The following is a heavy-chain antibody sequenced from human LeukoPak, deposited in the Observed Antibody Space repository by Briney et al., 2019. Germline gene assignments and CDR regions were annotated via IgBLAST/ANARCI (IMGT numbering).Heavy chain of an antibody. Sequence: SETLSLTCTVSGGSISSSSYYWGWIRQPPGKGLEWIGSIYYSGSTYYNPSLKSRVTISVDTSKNQFSLKLSSVTAADTAVYYCARSPPTYYYDSSAPPYYFDYWGQGTLVTVSS. D-gene: IGHD3-22*01. V-gene: IGHV4-39*07. CDR3: ARSPPTYYYDSSAPPYYFDY. CDR1: GGSISSSSYY. CDR2: IYYSGST. J-gene: IGHJ4*02.